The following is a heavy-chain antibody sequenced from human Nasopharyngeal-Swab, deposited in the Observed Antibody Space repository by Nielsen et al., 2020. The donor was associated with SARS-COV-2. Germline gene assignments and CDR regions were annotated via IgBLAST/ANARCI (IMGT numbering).Heavy chain of an antibody. J-gene: IGHJ5*02. CDR3: ARQGSYQLQSHYNWFDP. CDR2: IYYSGST. D-gene: IGHD2-2*01. V-gene: IGHV4-59*08. CDR1: GGSISSYY. Sequence: SETLSLTCTVSGGSISSYYWSWIRQPPGKGLEWIGYIYYSGSTNYNPSLKSRVTISVDTSKNQFSLKLSSVTAADTAVYYCARQGSYQLQSHYNWFDPWGQGTLVTVSS.